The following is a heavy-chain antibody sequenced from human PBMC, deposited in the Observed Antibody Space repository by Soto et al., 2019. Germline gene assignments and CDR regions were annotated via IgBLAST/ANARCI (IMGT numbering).Heavy chain of an antibody. CDR2: IYSTGST. D-gene: IGHD1-26*01. CDR1: Y. V-gene: IGHV4-30-4*01. CDR3: ARIGYYADDAQRI. Sequence: YWSWIRQPPGRGLEWIGYIYSTGSTYYNPSLKRRTSISMETSRNQFSLRLNSVSAADTAMYYCARIGYYADDAQRIWRQVTQFTVTS. J-gene: IGHJ1*01.